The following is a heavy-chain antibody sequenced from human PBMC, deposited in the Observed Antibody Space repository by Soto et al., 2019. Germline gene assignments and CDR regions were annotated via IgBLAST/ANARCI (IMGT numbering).Heavy chain of an antibody. J-gene: IGHJ4*02. CDR2: ISTYHGNT. D-gene: IGHD4-17*01. CDR3: EGDGYGDCGY. V-gene: IGHV1-18*01. CDR1: GYTFTSNG. Sequence: QVQLVQSGAEVKKPGTSVKVSCKASGYTFTSNGISWVRQAPGQGLEWMGWISTYHGNTNYAQKLQGRATMTRDTPTSIASLALSDLRSDDTAVYYCEGDGYGDCGYWGQGGLVTVSS.